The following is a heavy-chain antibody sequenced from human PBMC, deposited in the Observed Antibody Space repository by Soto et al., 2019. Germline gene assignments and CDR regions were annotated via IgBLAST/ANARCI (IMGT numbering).Heavy chain of an antibody. CDR1: GFTFSNYY. Sequence: PGGSLRLSCSASGFTFSNYYMHWVRQAPGKGLEYVSAISGNGGSTYYADSVEDRFTISRDNSKNTFYLQMSSLRSEDTTVYHCVKPPCCYSDGSTYYGVRGQGTLVTVSS. D-gene: IGHD2-15*01. J-gene: IGHJ4*02. V-gene: IGHV3-64D*06. CDR2: ISGNGGST. CDR3: VKPPCCYSDGSTYYGV.